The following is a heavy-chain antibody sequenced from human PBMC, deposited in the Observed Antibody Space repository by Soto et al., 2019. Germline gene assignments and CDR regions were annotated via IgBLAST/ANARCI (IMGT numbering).Heavy chain of an antibody. V-gene: IGHV3-7*01. CDR1: GFTLSDYW. CDR3: ARVGSGWYEDYDY. D-gene: IGHD6-19*01. CDR2: IKQDGSEE. Sequence: PGGSLRLSCAASGFTLSDYWMSWVRQAPGKGLEWVANIKQDGSEEYYVDSVKGRFTISRDNAQNSLYLQMNSLRGEDTAVYYCARVGSGWYEDYDYWGQGTLVTVSS. J-gene: IGHJ4*02.